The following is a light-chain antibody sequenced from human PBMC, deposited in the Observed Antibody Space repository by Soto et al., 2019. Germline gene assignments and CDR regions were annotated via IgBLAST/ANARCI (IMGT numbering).Light chain of an antibody. CDR3: SSYTSSSNWV. Sequence: QSVLTQPASVSGSPGQSITISCTGTSSDVGGYNYVSWYQQHPGKAPKLMIYEVSNRPSGVSNRFSGSKSGNTASLTISGLQAEDEADYYCSSYTSSSNWVFVGGTKLTVL. CDR2: EVS. J-gene: IGLJ3*02. V-gene: IGLV2-14*01. CDR1: SSDVGGYNY.